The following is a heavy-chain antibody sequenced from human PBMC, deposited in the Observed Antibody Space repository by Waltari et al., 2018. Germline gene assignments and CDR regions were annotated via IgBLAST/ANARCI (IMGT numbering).Heavy chain of an antibody. CDR2: MIPILGIA. V-gene: IGHV1-69*04. J-gene: IGHJ6*03. D-gene: IGHD2-2*01. Sequence: QVQLVQSGAEVKKPGSSVKVSCKASGGTFSSYAISWVRQAPGQGLEWMGGMIPILGIANYAQKFQGRVTITADESTSTAYMELSSLRSEDTAVYYCARGYCSSTSCYAGYYYYMDVWGKGTTVTVSS. CDR1: GGTFSSYA. CDR3: ARGYCSSTSCYAGYYYYMDV.